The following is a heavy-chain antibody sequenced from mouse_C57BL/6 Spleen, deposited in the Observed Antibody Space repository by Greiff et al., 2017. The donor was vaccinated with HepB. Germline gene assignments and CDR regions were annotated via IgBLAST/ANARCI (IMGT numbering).Heavy chain of an antibody. J-gene: IGHJ1*03. V-gene: IGHV7-3*01. CDR2: IRNKANGYTT. CDR3: ARPDYDGGGYWYFDV. Sequence: EVKVVESGGGLVQPGGSLSLSCAASGFTFTDYYMSWVRQPPGKALEWLGFIRNKANGYTTEYSASVKGLFTISRDNSQSILYLQMNALRAEDSATYYCARPDYDGGGYWYFDVWGTGTTVTVAS. CDR1: GFTFTDYY. D-gene: IGHD2-4*01.